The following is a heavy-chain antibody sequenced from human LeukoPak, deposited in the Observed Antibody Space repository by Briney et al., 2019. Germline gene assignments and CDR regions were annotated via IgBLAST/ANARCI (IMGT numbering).Heavy chain of an antibody. J-gene: IGHJ4*02. CDR1: GFTFSSYA. Sequence: PGGSLRLSCAASGFTFSSYAMNWVRQAPGKGLEWVSAISGSAGSTYYADSVKGRFTISRDNSKNTLYLQMNSLRAEDTAAFYCAKTAGSPLLPYDYWGQGTLVTVSS. D-gene: IGHD3-10*01. CDR2: ISGSAGST. CDR3: AKTAGSPLLPYDY. V-gene: IGHV3-23*01.